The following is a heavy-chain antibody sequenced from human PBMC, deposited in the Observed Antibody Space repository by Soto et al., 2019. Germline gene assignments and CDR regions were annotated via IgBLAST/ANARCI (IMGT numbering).Heavy chain of an antibody. V-gene: IGHV4-31*03. CDR2: IYDSGST. CDR3: ARSSRSYFDY. J-gene: IGHJ4*02. CDR1: GGSISRSGYF. Sequence: SETLSLTCTVSGGSISRSGYFWSWIRQHPGKGLEWIGYIYDSGSTYYNPSLKSRVSLSVDTSKNQFSLNLTSVTAADTAMYYCARSSRSYFDYWGQGTLVTVSS.